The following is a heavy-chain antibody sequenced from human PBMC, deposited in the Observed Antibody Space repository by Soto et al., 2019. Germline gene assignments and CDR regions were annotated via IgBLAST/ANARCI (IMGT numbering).Heavy chain of an antibody. V-gene: IGHV4-31*03. CDR2: IYDSGST. CDR3: ARSSRSYFDY. J-gene: IGHJ4*02. CDR1: GGSISRSGYF. Sequence: SETLSLTCTVSGGSISRSGYFWSWIRQHPGKGLEWIGYIYDSGSTYYNPSLKSRVSLSVDTSKNQFSLNLTSVTAADTAMYYCARSSRSYFDYWGQGTLVTVSS.